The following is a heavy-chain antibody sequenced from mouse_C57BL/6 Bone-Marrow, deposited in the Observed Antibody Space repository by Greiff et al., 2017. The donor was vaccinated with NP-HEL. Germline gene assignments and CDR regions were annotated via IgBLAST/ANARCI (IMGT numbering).Heavy chain of an antibody. D-gene: IGHD1-1*01. J-gene: IGHJ3*01. Sequence: VQLKESGPGLVQPSQSLSITCTVSGFSLTSYGVHWVRQSPGKGLEWLGVIWSGGSTDYNAAFISRLSISKDNSKSQVFFKMNSLQADDTAIYYCARRHYYGSSYEFAYWGQGTLVTVSA. CDR2: IWSGGST. CDR3: ARRHYYGSSYEFAY. CDR1: GFSLTSYG. V-gene: IGHV2-2*01.